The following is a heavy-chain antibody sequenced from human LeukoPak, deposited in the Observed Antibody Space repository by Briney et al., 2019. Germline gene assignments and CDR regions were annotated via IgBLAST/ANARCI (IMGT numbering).Heavy chain of an antibody. V-gene: IGHV4-34*01. CDR2: INHSGST. D-gene: IGHD3-10*01. Sequence: SETLSLTCAVYGGSFRGYYWSWIRQPPGKGLEWIGEINHSGSTNYNPSLKSRVTISVDTSKNQFSLKLSSVTAADTAVYYCARGVLLWFGEKGTMDVWGKGTTVTVSS. J-gene: IGHJ6*03. CDR1: GGSFRGYY. CDR3: ARGVLLWFGEKGTMDV.